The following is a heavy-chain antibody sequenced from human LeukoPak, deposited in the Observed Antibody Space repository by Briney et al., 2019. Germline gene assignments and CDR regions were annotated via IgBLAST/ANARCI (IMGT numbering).Heavy chain of an antibody. CDR1: GFTFSSYG. Sequence: GGSLRLSCAASGFTFSSYGMHWVRQAPGKGLEWVAFIRYDGSNKYYADSVKGRFTISRDNAKNTVYLQMNSLRVEDTAVYYCGNHDYSDYYGGQGTVVTVSA. V-gene: IGHV3-30*02. J-gene: IGHJ4*02. CDR3: GNHDYSDYY. D-gene: IGHD4-11*01. CDR2: IRYDGSNK.